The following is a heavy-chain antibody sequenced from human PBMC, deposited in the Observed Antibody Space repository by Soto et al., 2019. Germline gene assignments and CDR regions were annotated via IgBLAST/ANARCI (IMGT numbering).Heavy chain of an antibody. J-gene: IGHJ5*02. CDR1: AGTFNNYA. CDR2: TIPLFSTS. D-gene: IGHD6-6*01. CDR3: ARGGYSSSWEFDL. V-gene: IGHV1-69*06. Sequence: QEQLVQSGPEVKKPGSSVTVSCKASAGTFNNYAICWVRQAPGQGLEWMGGTIPLFSTSSYAQKFQGRITMTTNTTITTAYMELSSLRSDDSAEYYCARGGYSSSWEFDLWGQGTLVTVSP.